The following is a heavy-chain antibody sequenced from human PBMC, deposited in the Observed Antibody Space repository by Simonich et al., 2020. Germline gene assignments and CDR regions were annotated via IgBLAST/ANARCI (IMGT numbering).Heavy chain of an antibody. D-gene: IGHD2-15*01. J-gene: IGHJ3*02. Sequence: QVQLVESGGGVVQPGRSLSLSCAASGFTFSSYAMHWVRRAPGWGLEGVAVISNDGSNKYYADSVKGRFTISRDNSKNTLYLQMNSLRAEDTAVYYCAREGLLLDAFDIWGQGTMVTVSS. V-gene: IGHV3-30*07. CDR1: GFTFSSYA. CDR2: ISNDGSNK. CDR3: AREGLLLDAFDI.